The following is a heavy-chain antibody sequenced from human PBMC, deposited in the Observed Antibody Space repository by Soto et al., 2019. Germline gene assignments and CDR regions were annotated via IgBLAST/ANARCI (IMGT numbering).Heavy chain of an antibody. CDR3: AKVSRVFGVVHILYFDY. V-gene: IGHV3-23*01. CDR2: ISGSGGST. J-gene: IGHJ4*02. CDR1: GFTFSSYA. D-gene: IGHD3-3*01. Sequence: GGSLRLSCAASGFTFSSYAMSWVRQAPGKGLEWVSAISGSGGSTYYADSVKGRFTISRDNSKNTLYLQMNSLRAEDTAVYYCAKVSRVFGVVHILYFDYWGQGTLVTVSS.